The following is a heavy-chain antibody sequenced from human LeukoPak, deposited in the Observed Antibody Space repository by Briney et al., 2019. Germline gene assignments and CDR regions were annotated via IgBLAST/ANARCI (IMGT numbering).Heavy chain of an antibody. J-gene: IGHJ5*02. CDR1: GGSISPYI. V-gene: IGHV4-59*01. Sequence: PSETLSLTCTVSGGSISPYIWSWIRQPPGKGLEWIGYISYTGNTNYNPSLKSRVTISVDTSKNQFSLQLTSVTAADTAVYYCARDDYRGVTNFDPWGQGTLVTVSS. CDR2: ISYTGNT. CDR3: ARDDYRGVTNFDP. D-gene: IGHD3-10*01.